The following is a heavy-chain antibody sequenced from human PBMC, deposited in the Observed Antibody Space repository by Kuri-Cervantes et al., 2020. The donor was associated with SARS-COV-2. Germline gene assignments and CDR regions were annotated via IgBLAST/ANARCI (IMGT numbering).Heavy chain of an antibody. CDR3: AREWITMVRGPFDY. D-gene: IGHD3-10*01. V-gene: IGHV1-2*02. J-gene: IGHJ4*02. CDR1: GYTFTGYY. Sequence: ASVKVSCKASGYTFTGYYMHWVRQAPGQGPEWMGWINPNSGGTNYAQKFQGRVTMTRDTSISTAYIELSRLRSDDTAVYYCAREWITMVRGPFDYWGQGTLVTVSS. CDR2: INPNSGGT.